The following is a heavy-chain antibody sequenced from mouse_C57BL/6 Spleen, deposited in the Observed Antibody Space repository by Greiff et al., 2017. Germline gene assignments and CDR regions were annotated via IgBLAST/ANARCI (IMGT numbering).Heavy chain of an antibody. V-gene: IGHV3-6*01. J-gene: IGHJ3*01. CDR1: GYSITSGYY. CDR2: ISYDGSN. CDR3: ARDRDSKFAY. D-gene: IGHD2-5*01. Sequence: EVQVVESGPGLVKPSQSLSLTCSVTGYSITSGYYWNWIRQFPGNKLEWMGYISYDGSNNYNPSLKNRISITRDTSKNQFFLKLNSVTTEDTATYYCARDRDSKFAYWGQGTLVTVSA.